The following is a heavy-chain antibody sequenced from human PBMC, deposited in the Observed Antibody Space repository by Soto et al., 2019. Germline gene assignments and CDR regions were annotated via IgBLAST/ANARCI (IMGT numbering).Heavy chain of an antibody. Sequence: SETLSLTCTVSGGSISSGGYYWSWIRQHPGKGLEWIGYIYYSGSTYYNPSLKSRVTISVDTSKNQFSLKLSSVTAADTAVYYCARGVTYYYDSSGYEAFDYWGQGTLVTVSS. CDR1: GGSISSGGYY. D-gene: IGHD3-22*01. CDR3: ARGVTYYYDSSGYEAFDY. CDR2: IYYSGST. J-gene: IGHJ4*02. V-gene: IGHV4-31*03.